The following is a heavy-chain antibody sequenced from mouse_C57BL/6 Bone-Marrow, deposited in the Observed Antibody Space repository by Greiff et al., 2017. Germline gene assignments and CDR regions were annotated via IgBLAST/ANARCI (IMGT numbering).Heavy chain of an antibody. J-gene: IGHJ3*01. CDR1: GYAFSSYW. CDR3: ARGYDGSPFAY. D-gene: IGHD1-1*01. Sequence: QVQLKQSGAELVKPGASVKISCKASGYAFSSYWMNWVKQRPGKGLEWIGQIYPGDGDTNYNGKFKGKATLTADKSSSTAYMQLSILTSEDSAVYFCARGYDGSPFAYCGQGTLVTVSA. V-gene: IGHV1-80*01. CDR2: IYPGDGDT.